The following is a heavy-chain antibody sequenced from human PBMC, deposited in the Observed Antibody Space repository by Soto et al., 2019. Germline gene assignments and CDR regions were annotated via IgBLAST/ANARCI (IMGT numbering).Heavy chain of an antibody. CDR1: GFTFSSHG. V-gene: IGHV3-23*01. CDR3: GKGSGNVEMAIES. CDR2: INGGGGLT. Sequence: EVQLLESGGTVVQPGGSLRLSCAASGFTFSSHGMTWVRQAPGKGLEWVSAINGGGGLTYYGNSVKGRFTISRDNSNNTLYLTMTNLRADDTAVYSCGKGSGNVEMAIESWGQGVLVAVSS. J-gene: IGHJ4*02. D-gene: IGHD5-12*01.